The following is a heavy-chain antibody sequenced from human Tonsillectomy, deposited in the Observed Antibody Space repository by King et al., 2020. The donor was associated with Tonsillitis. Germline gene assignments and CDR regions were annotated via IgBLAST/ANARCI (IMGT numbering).Heavy chain of an antibody. CDR1: GFTFSSYG. J-gene: IGHJ4*02. CDR2: ISYDGSNK. Sequence: VQLVESGGGVVQPGRSLRLSCAASGFTFSSYGMHWVRQAPGKGLEWVAVISYDGSNKYYADSVKGRFTISRDNSKNTLYLQMNSLRAEDTVVYYCANDPALIVGATSDYFDYWGQGTLVTVSS. V-gene: IGHV3-30*18. D-gene: IGHD1-26*01. CDR3: ANDPALIVGATSDYFDY.